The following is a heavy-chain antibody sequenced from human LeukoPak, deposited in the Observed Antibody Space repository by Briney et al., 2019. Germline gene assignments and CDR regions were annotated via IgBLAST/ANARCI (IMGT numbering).Heavy chain of an antibody. CDR1: GGSISSYY. V-gene: IGHV4-4*07. Sequence: SETLSLTCTVSGGSISSYYWSWIRQPAGKGLEWIGRIYKSGSTNYNPSLKSRVTMSIDTSKNQMSLKLSSVTAADTAVYYCARGGTTVTPGLLWFDPWGQGTLVTVSS. CDR2: IYKSGST. CDR3: ARGGTTVTPGLLWFDP. J-gene: IGHJ5*02. D-gene: IGHD4-17*01.